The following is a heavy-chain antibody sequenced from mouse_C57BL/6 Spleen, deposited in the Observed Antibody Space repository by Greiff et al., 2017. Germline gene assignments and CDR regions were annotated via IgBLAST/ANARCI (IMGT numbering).Heavy chain of an antibody. J-gene: IGHJ3*01. Sequence: VQLQQSGPELVKPGASVKISCKASGYAFSSSWMNWVKQRPGKGLEWIGRIYPGDGDTNYNGKFTGKATLTADKASSTAYMQLSSLTSEDSAVYFCARSSSGYEAYWGQGTLVTVSA. V-gene: IGHV1-82*01. D-gene: IGHD3-2*02. CDR1: GYAFSSSW. CDR3: ARSSSGYEAY. CDR2: IYPGDGDT.